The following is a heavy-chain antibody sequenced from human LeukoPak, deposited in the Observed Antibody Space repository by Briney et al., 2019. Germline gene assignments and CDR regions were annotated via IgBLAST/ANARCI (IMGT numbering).Heavy chain of an antibody. J-gene: IGHJ4*02. V-gene: IGHV3-7*05. D-gene: IGHD3-10*01. Sequence: SGGSLRLSCAASGFPFSSYWMSCVRQAPGKGLEWVANIKQDGSEKYYVDSVKGRFTISRDNAKNSLYLQMNSLRVEDTAVYYCARAGSTVTHWGQGTLVTVSS. CDR3: ARAGSTVTH. CDR2: IKQDGSEK. CDR1: GFPFSSYW.